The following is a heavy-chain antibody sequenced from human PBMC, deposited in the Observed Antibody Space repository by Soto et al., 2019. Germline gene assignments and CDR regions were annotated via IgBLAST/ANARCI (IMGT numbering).Heavy chain of an antibody. CDR2: ISYDGSNK. CDR3: ARPRANSWGSGWYQNYYYYGMDV. J-gene: IGHJ6*02. D-gene: IGHD6-19*01. Sequence: GGSLRLSCAASGFTFSSYAMHWVRQAPGKGLEWVAVISYDGSNKYYADSVKGRFTISRDNSKNTLYLQMNSLRAEDTAVYYCARPRANSWGSGWYQNYYYYGMDVWGQGTTVTVSS. V-gene: IGHV3-30-3*01. CDR1: GFTFSSYA.